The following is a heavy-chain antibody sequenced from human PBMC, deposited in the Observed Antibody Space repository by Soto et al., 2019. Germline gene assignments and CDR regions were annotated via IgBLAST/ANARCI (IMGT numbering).Heavy chain of an antibody. CDR2: ISSSGSTI. CDR3: ARHYTIFGVVIHFDY. Sequence: GGSLRLSCAASGFTFSSYEMNWVRQAPGKGLEWVSYISSSGSTIYYADSVKGRFTISRDNAKNSLYLQMNSLRAEDTAVYYCARHYTIFGVVIHFDYWGQGTLVTSPQ. J-gene: IGHJ4*02. CDR1: GFTFSSYE. V-gene: IGHV3-48*03. D-gene: IGHD3-3*01.